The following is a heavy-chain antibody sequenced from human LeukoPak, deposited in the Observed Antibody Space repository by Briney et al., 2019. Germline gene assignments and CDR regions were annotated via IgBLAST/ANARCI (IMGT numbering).Heavy chain of an antibody. J-gene: IGHJ4*02. CDR3: AREGPLEWSTTYYFDY. V-gene: IGHV1-69*13. CDR2: IIPIFGTA. D-gene: IGHD3-3*01. CDR1: GGTFSSYA. Sequence: SVKVYCKASGGTFSSYAISWVRQAPGQGLEWMGGIIPIFGTANYAQKFQGRVTITADESTSTAYMELSSLRSEDTAVYYCAREGPLEWSTTYYFDYWGQGTLVTVSS.